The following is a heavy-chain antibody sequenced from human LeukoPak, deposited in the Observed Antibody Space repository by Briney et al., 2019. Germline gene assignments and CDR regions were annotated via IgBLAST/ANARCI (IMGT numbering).Heavy chain of an antibody. CDR3: VRDGYSYGHDFDY. J-gene: IGHJ4*02. CDR2: ISTRGGTI. D-gene: IGHD5-18*01. CDR1: GFLFSDYE. V-gene: IGHV3-48*03. Sequence: GGSLRLSCGASGFLFSDYEMNWVRQAPGKGLEWISYISTRGGTIYYADSVEGRFTISRDNAKNALYLQMNSLRVEDTAFYYCVRDGYSYGHDFDYWGQGTLVAVSP.